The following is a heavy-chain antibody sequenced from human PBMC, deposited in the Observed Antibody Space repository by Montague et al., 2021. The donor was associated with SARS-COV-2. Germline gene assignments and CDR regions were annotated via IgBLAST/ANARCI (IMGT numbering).Heavy chain of an antibody. D-gene: IGHD2-21*01. CDR2: VYYTGGT. V-gene: IGHV4-59*01. CDR3: AGTHPVPPYSFDY. CDR1: GGSITTYY. J-gene: IGHJ4*02. Sequence: SETLSLTCTVSGGSITTYYWSWIRQLPGKGLEWIANVYYTGGTNYNPSLKSRVAISVDTSKTQFSLRLTSVTAADTAMYYCAGTHPVPPYSFDYWGRGTLVTVSS.